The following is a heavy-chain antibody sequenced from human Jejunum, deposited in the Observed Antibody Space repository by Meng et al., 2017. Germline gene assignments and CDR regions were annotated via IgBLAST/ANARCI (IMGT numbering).Heavy chain of an antibody. V-gene: IGHV4-4*02. CDR3: ARAIRERYFDS. Sequence: QLQQSRPGLLKPSGTLSLTCTVSGVSTTAPFYWTWIRQAPGKGLEWIGEVWPSGATYYNPSLSSRITISIDTSNNQFSLEVAFLTAADTAVYYCARAIRERYFDSWGQGTLVTVSS. CDR2: VWPSGAT. D-gene: IGHD1-14*01. CDR1: GVSTTAPFY. J-gene: IGHJ4*02.